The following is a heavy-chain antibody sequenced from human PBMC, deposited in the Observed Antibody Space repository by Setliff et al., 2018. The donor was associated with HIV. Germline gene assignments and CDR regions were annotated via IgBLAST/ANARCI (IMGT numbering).Heavy chain of an antibody. CDR1: GFAFSTYG. D-gene: IGHD2-15*01. CDR2: IQYDGKRI. J-gene: IGHJ6*03. V-gene: IGHV3-30*02. Sequence: LTLTCTFSGFAFSTYGMHWVRQAPGKGLEWVAFIQYDGKRIYYGESVNGRFTISRDNPKNTLYLQMNSLRPEDTAVYYCAKDRSVRDYNYHYLDVWGKGTTVTVSS. CDR3: AKDRSVRDYNYHYLDV.